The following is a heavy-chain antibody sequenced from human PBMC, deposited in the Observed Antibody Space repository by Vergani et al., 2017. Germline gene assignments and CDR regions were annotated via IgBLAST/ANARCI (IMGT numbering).Heavy chain of an antibody. CDR2: NKSKTDGGTT. CDR3: TASPITMVRGVITVYYFDY. J-gene: IGHJ4*02. V-gene: IGHV3-15*07. CDR1: GFTFSNAW. D-gene: IGHD3-10*01. Sequence: EVQLVESGGGLVKPGGSLRLSCAASGFTFSNAWMNWVRQAPGKGLECVGRNKSKTDGGTTDYAAHVKGRFPISSDHSQNTLYLQMNSLKTEDTAVYYCTASPITMVRGVITVYYFDYGGQGSLVTVSS.